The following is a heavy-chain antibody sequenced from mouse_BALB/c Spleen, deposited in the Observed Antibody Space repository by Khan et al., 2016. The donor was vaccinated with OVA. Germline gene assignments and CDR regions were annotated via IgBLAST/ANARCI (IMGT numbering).Heavy chain of an antibody. Sequence: QVQLQQSGPELVKPRASVRISCKASGYTFTSYYIHWVKQRPGQGLEWIGWIYPGNVNTEYNERFTGKATLTADKSSNTAYMQLSSLTSEDSAVYFCARAGYGSCAYWGQGTLVTVSA. CDR2: IYPGNVNT. CDR3: ARAGYGSCAY. D-gene: IGHD2-10*02. CDR1: GYTFTSYY. V-gene: IGHV1S56*01. J-gene: IGHJ3*01.